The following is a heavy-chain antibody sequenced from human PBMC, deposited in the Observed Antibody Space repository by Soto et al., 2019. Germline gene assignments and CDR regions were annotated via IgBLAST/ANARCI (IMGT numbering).Heavy chain of an antibody. D-gene: IGHD6-25*01. Sequence: PGGSLRLSCAASGFTFSSYAMSWVRQAPEKGLEWVSAISGSGGTTYYADSVKGRFTISRDNSKNTLFLQMNSLRAEDTAVYYCAKFFVETGGSSGSPWSFHYWGQGT. CDR2: ISGSGGTT. CDR3: AKFFVETGGSSGSPWSFHY. J-gene: IGHJ4*02. V-gene: IGHV3-23*01. CDR1: GFTFSSYA.